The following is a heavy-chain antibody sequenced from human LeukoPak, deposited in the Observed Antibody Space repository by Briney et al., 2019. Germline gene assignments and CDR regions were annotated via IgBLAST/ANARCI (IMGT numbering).Heavy chain of an antibody. CDR3: ARTGGSGYDFWSGYYYRWFDP. D-gene: IGHD3-3*01. Sequence: GGSLRLSCAASGFTFSSYGMHWVRQAPGKGLEWVAVIWYDGSNKYYADSVKGRFTISRDNSKNTLYLQMNSLRAEDTAVYYCARTGGSGYDFWSGYYYRWFDPWGQGTLVTVSS. CDR1: GFTFSSYG. CDR2: IWYDGSNK. V-gene: IGHV3-33*01. J-gene: IGHJ5*02.